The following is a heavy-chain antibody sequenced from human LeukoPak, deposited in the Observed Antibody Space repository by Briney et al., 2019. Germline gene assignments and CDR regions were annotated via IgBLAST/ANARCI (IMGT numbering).Heavy chain of an antibody. V-gene: IGHV3-21*01. CDR2: ISSSSSYI. CDR3: ARQGQSDLSFYYYIDV. CDR1: GFTFSSYS. Sequence: GGSLRLSCAASGFTFSSYSMNWVRQAPGKGLEWVSSISSSSSYIYYADSVKGRFTISRDNAKNSLYLQMNSLRAEDTAVYYCARQGQSDLSFYYYIDVWGKGSTVTISS. D-gene: IGHD3-16*02. J-gene: IGHJ6*03.